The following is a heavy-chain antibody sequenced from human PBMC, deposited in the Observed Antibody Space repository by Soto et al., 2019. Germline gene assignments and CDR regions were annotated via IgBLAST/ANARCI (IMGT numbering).Heavy chain of an antibody. D-gene: IGHD6-19*01. CDR3: ARGAGTVTAGGVAFDS. Sequence: WETLSLTCTVSGGSTTNYYWTWIRQAPGKGLEWIGDIHYSGSANNNPSLKSRLTISVDKSRNQFSLNLKSVTAADTAVYFCARGAGTVTAGGVAFDSWGQGILVTVSS. CDR2: IHYSGSA. CDR1: GGSTTNYY. V-gene: IGHV4-59*01. J-gene: IGHJ5*01.